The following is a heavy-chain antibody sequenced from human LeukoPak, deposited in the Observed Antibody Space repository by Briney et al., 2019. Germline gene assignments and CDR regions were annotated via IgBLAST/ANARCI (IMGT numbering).Heavy chain of an antibody. D-gene: IGHD2-2*01. V-gene: IGHV4-39*01. CDR2: IYDSGST. CDR3: ARQLGYCSSTSCYADKVDY. J-gene: IGHJ4*02. CDR1: GGSISSSSYY. Sequence: SETLSLTCTVSGGSISSSSYYWGWIRQPPGKGREWIGRIYDSGSTYYNPSLKSRVTISVDTSKNQFSLKLSSVTAADTAVYYCARQLGYCSSTSCYADKVDYWGQGTLVTVSS.